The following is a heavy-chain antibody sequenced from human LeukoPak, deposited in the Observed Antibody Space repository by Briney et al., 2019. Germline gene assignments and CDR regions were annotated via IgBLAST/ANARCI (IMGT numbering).Heavy chain of an antibody. CDR1: GFSLKAYA. CDR2: VAHDGVNK. V-gene: IGHV3-30*19. CDR3: ARDRGASDWYNWFDP. J-gene: IGHJ5*02. Sequence: KSGGSLRLSCATSGFSLKAYAMHWIRQAPGKGLEWVATVAHDGVNKYYLDSVKGRFTISRDSSDTLDLQMNSLRPEDTAVYYCARDRGASDWYNWFDPWGQGTLVIVDS. D-gene: IGHD3-9*01.